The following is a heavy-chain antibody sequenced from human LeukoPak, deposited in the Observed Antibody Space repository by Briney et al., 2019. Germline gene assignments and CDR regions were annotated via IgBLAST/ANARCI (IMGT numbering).Heavy chain of an antibody. V-gene: IGHV4-38-2*01. Sequence: SKTLSLTCPSSGSPISIAYYWGLIRQPPGTGLKWIGRIFRGGSTSYNPSRMSRLTMSMDTSKNQFSLQLTSVTAADPAVYYCARYDSRGSGSTQLEYWGQGILVTISS. CDR2: IFRGGST. D-gene: IGHD3-3*01. CDR1: GSPISIAYY. CDR3: ARYDSRGSGSTQLEY. J-gene: IGHJ4*02.